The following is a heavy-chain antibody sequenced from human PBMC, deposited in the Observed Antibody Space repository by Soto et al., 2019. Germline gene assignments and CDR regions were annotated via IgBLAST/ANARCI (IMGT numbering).Heavy chain of an antibody. D-gene: IGHD3-10*01. V-gene: IGHV3-23*01. Sequence: GGSLRLSCAASGFTFSSYAMSWVRQAPGRGLEWVSAISGSGDSTFYADSVKGRFSIFRDNSQSTLYLQMNSLRAEDTAEYYCAKVVGSPMVYDNYAMDVWGQGTTVTVSS. CDR1: GFTFSSYA. CDR3: AKVVGSPMVYDNYAMDV. CDR2: ISGSGDST. J-gene: IGHJ6*02.